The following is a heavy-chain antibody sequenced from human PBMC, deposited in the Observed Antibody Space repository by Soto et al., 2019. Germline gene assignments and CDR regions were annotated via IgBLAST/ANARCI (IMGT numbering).Heavy chain of an antibody. CDR3: ARAPRDDFWSGYNWFDP. V-gene: IGHV1-69*12. J-gene: IGHJ5*02. CDR1: GGTFSSYA. CDR2: IIPIFGTA. Sequence: QVQLVQSGAEVKKPGSSVKVSCKASGGTFSSYAISWVRQAPGQGLEWMGGIIPIFGTANYAQKFQGRVTITADESTSXGYMELSSLRSEDTAVYYCARAPRDDFWSGYNWFDPWGQGTLVTVSS. D-gene: IGHD3-3*01.